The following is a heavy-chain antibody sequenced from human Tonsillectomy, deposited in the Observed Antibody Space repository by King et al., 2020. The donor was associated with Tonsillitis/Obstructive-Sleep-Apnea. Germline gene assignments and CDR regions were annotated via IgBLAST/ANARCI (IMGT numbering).Heavy chain of an antibody. D-gene: IGHD2-8*01. CDR1: GYTFTSYY. V-gene: IGHV5-51*01. Sequence: QLVQSGAEVKKPGESLKISCKGSGYTFTSYYIAWVRQMSGKGLEWMGIIYPGDSDTRYSPSFQGQVTISVDNSITTAYLQWSSLKASDTDTYYCFNGVDYWGQGTLVTVSS. CDR3: FNGVDY. CDR2: IYPGDSDT. J-gene: IGHJ4*02.